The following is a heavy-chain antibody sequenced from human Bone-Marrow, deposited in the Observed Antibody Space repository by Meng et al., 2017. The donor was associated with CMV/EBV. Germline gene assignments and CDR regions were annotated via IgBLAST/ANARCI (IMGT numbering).Heavy chain of an antibody. CDR2: ISSSSSYI. D-gene: IGHD3-10*01. Sequence: GESLKISCAASGFTFSTYSMSWVRQAPGKGLEGVSSISSSSSYIYYADSVKGRFTISRDNAKNSLYLQMHSLRAEDTAVYYCARVMITMVRGVLPSRRMDVWGQGTTVTVSS. V-gene: IGHV3-21*01. CDR3: ARVMITMVRGVLPSRRMDV. CDR1: GFTFSTYS. J-gene: IGHJ6*02.